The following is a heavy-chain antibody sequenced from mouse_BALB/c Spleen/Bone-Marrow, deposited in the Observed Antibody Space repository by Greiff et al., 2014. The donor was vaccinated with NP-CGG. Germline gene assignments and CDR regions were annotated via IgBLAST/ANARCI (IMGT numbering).Heavy chain of an antibody. D-gene: IGHD2-14*01. CDR1: GYSFTGFN. Sequence: EVQLQQSGPELEKPGASVKISCKASGYSFTGFNMNWVKQSNGKSLEWIGNIDLYYGDTSYNQKFKGKATLTVDKSSSTAYMQXXXXXXXXSAVYYCARSRYDGTYWYFDVWGAGTTVTVSS. J-gene: IGHJ1*01. V-gene: IGHV1-39*01. CDR2: IDLYYGDT. CDR3: ARSRYDGTYWYFDV.